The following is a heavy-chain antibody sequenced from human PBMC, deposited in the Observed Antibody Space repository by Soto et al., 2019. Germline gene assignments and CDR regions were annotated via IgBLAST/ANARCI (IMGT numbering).Heavy chain of an antibody. CDR2: ISYDGSNK. CDR3: ARDKIEQWLVPHEGHNWFDP. V-gene: IGHV3-30-3*01. CDR1: GFTFSSYA. D-gene: IGHD6-19*01. J-gene: IGHJ5*02. Sequence: GGSLRLSCAASGFTFSSYAMHWVRRAPGKGLEWVAVISYDGSNKYYADSVKGRFTISRDNSKNTLYLQMNSLRAEDTAVYYCARDKIEQWLVPHEGHNWFDPWGQGTLVIVSS.